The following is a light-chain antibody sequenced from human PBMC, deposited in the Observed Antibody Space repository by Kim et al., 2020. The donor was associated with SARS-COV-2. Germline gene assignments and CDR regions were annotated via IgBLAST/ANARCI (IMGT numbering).Light chain of an antibody. CDR3: LLTLGASYV. CDR2: NTY. V-gene: IGLV7-46*01. J-gene: IGLJ1*01. Sequence: QAVVTQEPSLTVSPGGTVTLTCGSSIGAVTSGHYPYWFQQKPGQAPRALIYNTYNKCSGTPARFSGSLLGGKAALTLSGAQPEDEADYYCLLTLGASYVFGTGTKVTVL. CDR1: IGAVTSGHY.